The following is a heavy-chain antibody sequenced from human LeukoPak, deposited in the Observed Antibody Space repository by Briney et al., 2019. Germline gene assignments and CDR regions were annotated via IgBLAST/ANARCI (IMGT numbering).Heavy chain of an antibody. CDR1: GFTFDDYT. V-gene: IGHV3-9*01. Sequence: GGSLRLSCAASGFTFDDYTMHWVRHAPGQGLEWVSGISWNSGSIGYADSVKGRFTISTDNANNSLYLQMNSLRAEDTGLYYCAKDIAAMVRGAFDYWGQGTLVTVSS. CDR2: ISWNSGSI. J-gene: IGHJ4*02. CDR3: AKDIAAMVRGAFDY. D-gene: IGHD3-10*01.